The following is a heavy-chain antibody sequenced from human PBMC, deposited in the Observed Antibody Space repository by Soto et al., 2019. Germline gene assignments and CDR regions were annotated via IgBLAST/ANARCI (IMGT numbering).Heavy chain of an antibody. V-gene: IGHV1-3*01. Sequence: GASVKVSCKASGYTFTSYAMHWVRQAPGQRLEWMGWINAGNGNTKYSQKFQGRVTITRDTSTSTVYMELSSLRSEDTAVYYCAKKITLKGGAVFVFWAQGTLVPVSS. D-gene: IGHD3-10*01. CDR3: AKKITLKGGAVFVF. J-gene: IGHJ3*01. CDR1: GYTFTSYA. CDR2: INAGNGNT.